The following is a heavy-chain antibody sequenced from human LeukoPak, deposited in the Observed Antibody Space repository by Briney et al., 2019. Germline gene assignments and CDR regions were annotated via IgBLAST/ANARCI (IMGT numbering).Heavy chain of an antibody. J-gene: IGHJ4*02. V-gene: IGHV4-34*01. CDR3: ANSRPGEGGPFDY. Sequence: SETLSLTCAVYGGSFSGYYWSWIRQPPGKGLEWIGEINHSGSTSYNPSLKSRVTISVDTSKNQFSLKLSSVTAADTAVYYCANSRPGEGGPFDYWGQGTLVTVSS. CDR2: INHSGST. D-gene: IGHD3-16*01. CDR1: GGSFSGYY.